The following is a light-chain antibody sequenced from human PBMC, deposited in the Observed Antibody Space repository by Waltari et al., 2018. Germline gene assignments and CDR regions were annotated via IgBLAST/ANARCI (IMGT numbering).Light chain of an antibody. CDR3: CSYAGRGTYV. CDR1: TSDVGSSGL. CDR2: EVF. J-gene: IGLJ1*01. V-gene: IGLV2-23*02. Sequence: QSALTQPASVSGTPGQSITISCSGTTSDVGSSGLVSWYHQHPGEAPKLLICEVFKRPPDTSSRFSGAKSGSTASLTISGLQPEDEADYYCCSYAGRGTYVFGSGTKVTVL.